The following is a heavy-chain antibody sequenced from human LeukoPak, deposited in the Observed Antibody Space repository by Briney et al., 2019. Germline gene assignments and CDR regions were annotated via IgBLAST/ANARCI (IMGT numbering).Heavy chain of an antibody. CDR1: GFTFSSYG. CDR2: IRYDGSNK. J-gene: IGHJ4*02. Sequence: GGSLRLSCAASGFTFSSYGMHWVRQAPGKGLEWVAFIRYDGSNKYYADSVKGRFTISRDNSKNTLYLQMNSLRAEDTAVYYCAKDRQTPSIVGATPSRGFDYWGQGTLVTVSS. CDR3: AKDRQTPSIVGATPSRGFDY. V-gene: IGHV3-30*02. D-gene: IGHD1-26*01.